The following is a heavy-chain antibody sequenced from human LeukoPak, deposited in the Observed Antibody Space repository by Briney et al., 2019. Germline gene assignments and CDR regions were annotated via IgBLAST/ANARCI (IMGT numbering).Heavy chain of an antibody. CDR3: ARTGYYNNFDY. CDR1: GGSISSSSYY. D-gene: IGHD3-9*01. J-gene: IGHJ4*02. Sequence: SETLSLTCTVSGGSISSSSYYWGWIRQPPGKGLEWIGSIYYSGSTYYNPSLKSRVTISVDTSKNQFSLKLSSVTAADTAVYYCARTGYYNNFDYWGQRTLITVSS. CDR2: IYYSGST. V-gene: IGHV4-39*07.